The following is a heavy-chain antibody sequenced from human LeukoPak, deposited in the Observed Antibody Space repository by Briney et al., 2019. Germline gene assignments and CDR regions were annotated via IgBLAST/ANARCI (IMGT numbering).Heavy chain of an antibody. J-gene: IGHJ4*02. V-gene: IGHV3-23*01. CDR2: ISDSGGRK. CDR3: AKPSGRHPNYYFDS. Sequence: GGSLRLACAASGLTFRTYAMSWVRQAPGKGLEWVAAISDSGGRKFHADSVTGRFTISRDNSENTLSLQMHSLRAEDTALYYCAKPSGRHPNYYFDSWGQGTPVTVSA. CDR1: GLTFRTYA. D-gene: IGHD3-3*01.